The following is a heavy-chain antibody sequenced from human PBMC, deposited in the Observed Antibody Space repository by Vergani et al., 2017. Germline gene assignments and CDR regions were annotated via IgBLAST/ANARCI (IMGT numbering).Heavy chain of an antibody. CDR3: ARGDGYKDDDYYGMDV. V-gene: IGHV1-69*02. J-gene: IGHJ6*02. Sequence: QVQLVQSGAEVKKPGSSVKVSCKASGGTFSSYTISWVRQAPGQGLEWMGRIIPILGIANYAQKFQGRVTITADKSTSTAYMELSSLRSEDTAVYYCARGDGYKDDDYYGMDVWGQGTTVTVSS. CDR2: IIPILGIA. CDR1: GGTFSSYT. D-gene: IGHD5-24*01.